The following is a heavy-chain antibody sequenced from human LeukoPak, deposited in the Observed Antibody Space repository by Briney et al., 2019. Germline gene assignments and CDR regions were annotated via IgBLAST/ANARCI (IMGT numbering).Heavy chain of an antibody. J-gene: IGHJ4*02. CDR3: ARQQRQPDLTFDY. CDR2: IYPGESDI. Sequence: NHGESLKISCQGSGYSFSKYWIGWVRQMPGEGLECMGIIYPGESDIRYNPSFQGQVTISADKSISTAYLQWSSLKASDTAIYYCARQQRQPDLTFDYWGQGTLVTVSS. V-gene: IGHV5-51*01. D-gene: IGHD3-9*01. CDR1: GYSFSKYW.